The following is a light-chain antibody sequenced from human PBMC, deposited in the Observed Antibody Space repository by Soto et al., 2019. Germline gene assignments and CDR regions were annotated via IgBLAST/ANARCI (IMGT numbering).Light chain of an antibody. J-gene: IGKJ1*01. CDR1: QSVSSSY. CDR2: GAS. Sequence: EIVLTQSPGTLSLSPGDRATLSYRASQSVSSSYLAWYQQKLGQAPRLIIYGASTRATGIPDRFSGSGSGTDCTLTISRLEPEDAAVYYCQQYGSTPRTFGQGTKVDIK. V-gene: IGKV3-20*01. CDR3: QQYGSTPRT.